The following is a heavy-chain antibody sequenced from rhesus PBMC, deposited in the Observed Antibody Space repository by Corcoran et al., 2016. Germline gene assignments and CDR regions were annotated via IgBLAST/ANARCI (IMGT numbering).Heavy chain of an antibody. CDR2: LYGGGGGT. CDR3: AREDYDSGYWCY. D-gene: IGHD3-28*01. CDR1: GGSISDDYY. J-gene: IGHJ4*01. Sequence: QVQLQESGPGLVKPSETLSLPCAVSGGSISDDYYWSWIRQPPGKGEEWIGYLYGGGGGTNYKPSIKNRSTMSIDTSKNQFSLKLSAVTAADTAVYYCAREDYDSGYWCYWGQGVLVTVSS. V-gene: IGHV4-106*01.